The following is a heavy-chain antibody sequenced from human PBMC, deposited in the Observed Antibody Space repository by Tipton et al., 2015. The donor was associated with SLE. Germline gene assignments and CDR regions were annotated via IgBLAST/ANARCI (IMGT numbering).Heavy chain of an antibody. D-gene: IGHD6-13*01. CDR3: ARLLVAAGTTWFDP. CDR2: IYYDGST. Sequence: LRLSCTVSNDSINSYYWSWIRQPPGKGLEYIGYIYYDGSTNYNPSLKSRVTISVDTSKNKFSLKLNSMTAADTAVYYCARLLVAAGTTWFDPWGQGTLVTVSS. V-gene: IGHV4-59*01. CDR1: NDSINSYY. J-gene: IGHJ5*02.